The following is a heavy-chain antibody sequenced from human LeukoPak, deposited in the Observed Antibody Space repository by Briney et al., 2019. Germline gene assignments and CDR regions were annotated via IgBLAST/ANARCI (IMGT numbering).Heavy chain of an antibody. CDR3: ARLTSSSSGSSFDY. Sequence: SETLSLTCTVSGGSISNYCWSWIRQPPGKGLEWIGYIYYSGSTNYNPSLKSRVTISVDTSKNQFSLKLSSVTAADTAVYYCARLTSSSSGSSFDYWGQGTPVTVSS. D-gene: IGHD6-13*01. J-gene: IGHJ4*02. CDR2: IYYSGST. V-gene: IGHV4-59*08. CDR1: GGSISNYC.